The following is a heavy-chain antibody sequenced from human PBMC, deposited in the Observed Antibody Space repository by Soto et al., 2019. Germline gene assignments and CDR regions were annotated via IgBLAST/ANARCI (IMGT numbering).Heavy chain of an antibody. CDR2: IDPSDSYT. J-gene: IGHJ6*02. V-gene: IGHV5-10-1*01. CDR1: GYSFTSYW. CDR3: ARPYPTYSYAMDV. Sequence: PGESLKISCKGSGYSFTSYWISWVRQMPGKGLEWMGRIDPSDSYTNYSPSFHGHVTISADKSISTAYLQWSSLKASDTAMYYCARPYPTYSYAMDVWGQGTTVTVFS.